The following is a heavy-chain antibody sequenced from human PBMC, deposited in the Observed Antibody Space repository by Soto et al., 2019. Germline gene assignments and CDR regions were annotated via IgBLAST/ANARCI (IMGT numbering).Heavy chain of an antibody. Sequence: GESLKISCKGSGYIFSNYWIGWVRQMPGKGLEWMGIIYPGDSDTRYSPSFQGQVTFSADKSIGTAYLQWSSLKASGTAIYHCARQSGDYANDAFDIWGQGTMVTVSS. D-gene: IGHD4-17*01. CDR3: ARQSGDYANDAFDI. J-gene: IGHJ3*02. V-gene: IGHV5-51*01. CDR1: GYIFSNYW. CDR2: IYPGDSDT.